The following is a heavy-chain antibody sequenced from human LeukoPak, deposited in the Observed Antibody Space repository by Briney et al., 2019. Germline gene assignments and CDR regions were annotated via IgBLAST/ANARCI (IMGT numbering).Heavy chain of an antibody. D-gene: IGHD1-26*01. CDR2: INHSGST. J-gene: IGHJ5*02. Sequence: SETLSLTCAVYGGSFSGYYWSWIRQPPGKGLEWIGEINHSGSTNYNPSLKSRVTISVDTSKNQFSLKLSSVTAADTAVYYCARDSASAYSGSYYRWFDPWGQGTLVTVSS. V-gene: IGHV4-34*01. CDR3: ARDSASAYSGSYYRWFDP. CDR1: GGSFSGYY.